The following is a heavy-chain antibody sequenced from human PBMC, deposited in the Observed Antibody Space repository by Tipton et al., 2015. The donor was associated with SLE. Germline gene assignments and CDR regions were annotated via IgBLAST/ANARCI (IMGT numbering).Heavy chain of an antibody. D-gene: IGHD6-13*01. CDR2: TSNRGVS. V-gene: IGHV4-34*01. Sequence: SLTCAIYGGSLSGHNWRWTWVRQAPGQGLEWIGETSNRGVSDHNPSLKSRLTLSVDTSKNQFSLKVTSVTAADTAVYYCAGPHNAIAAAGPGAFDIWGQGTMVTVSS. CDR3: AGPHNAIAAAGPGAFDI. J-gene: IGHJ3*02. CDR1: GGSLSGHN.